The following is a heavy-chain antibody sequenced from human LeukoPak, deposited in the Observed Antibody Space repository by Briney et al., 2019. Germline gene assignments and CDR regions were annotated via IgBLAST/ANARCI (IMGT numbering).Heavy chain of an antibody. V-gene: IGHV3-48*01. J-gene: IGHJ6*03. D-gene: IGHD2-15*01. Sequence: PGGSLRLSCAASGFTFSSYSMNWVRQAPGKGLEWVSYISSSSSTIYYADSVKGRFAISRDNSKNTLFLQMNGLRAEDTAVYYCATLLGYCSGGSCYGYYYYYYMDVWGKGTTVTISS. CDR2: ISSSSSTI. CDR1: GFTFSSYS. CDR3: ATLLGYCSGGSCYGYYYYYYMDV.